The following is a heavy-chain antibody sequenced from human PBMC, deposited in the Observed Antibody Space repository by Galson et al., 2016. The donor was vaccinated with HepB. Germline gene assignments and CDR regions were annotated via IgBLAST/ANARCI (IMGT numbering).Heavy chain of an antibody. CDR1: GGSISGYY. D-gene: IGHD1-1*01. CDR3: VRTTRSYFDY. CDR2: IYYSGST. J-gene: IGHJ4*02. V-gene: IGHV4-59*01. Sequence: SETLSLTCTVSGGSISGYYWSWIRQPPGKGLEWIGYIYYSGSTNCSPSLKSRVTISLDTSKNQFSLKLSSVTAADTAGYYCVRTTRSYFDYWGQGTLVTVSS.